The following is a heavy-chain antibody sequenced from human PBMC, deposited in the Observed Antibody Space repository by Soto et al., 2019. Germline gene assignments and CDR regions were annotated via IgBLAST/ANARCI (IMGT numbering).Heavy chain of an antibody. CDR1: GGSISGLY. CDR2: IYYTGYT. V-gene: IGHV4-59*11. J-gene: IGHJ4*02. D-gene: IGHD4-17*01. Sequence: QVQLQESGPGLVKPSETLSRTCTVSGGSISGLYWSWIRQPPGKGLECIGFIYYTGYTNYNPSLKSRVTMSVDTSQNQFSLKLSSVTAADTAVYYCARASGDSFFDLWGQGTLVTVSS. CDR3: ARASGDSFFDL.